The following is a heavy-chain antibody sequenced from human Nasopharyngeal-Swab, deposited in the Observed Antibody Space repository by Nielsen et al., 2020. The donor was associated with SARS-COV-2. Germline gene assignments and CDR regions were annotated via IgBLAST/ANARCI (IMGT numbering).Heavy chain of an antibody. CDR1: GGSVGSGSYY. CDR2: IYYSGST. Sequence: SETLSLTCIVSGGSVGSGSYYWSWIRQPPGKGLEWIGYIYYSGSTNYNPSLKSRVTISVDTSKNQFSLKLSSVTAADTAVYYCAREVMIAALGYYYYYMDVWGKGTTVTVSS. CDR3: AREVMIAALGYYYYYMDV. J-gene: IGHJ6*03. V-gene: IGHV4-61*01. D-gene: IGHD6-6*01.